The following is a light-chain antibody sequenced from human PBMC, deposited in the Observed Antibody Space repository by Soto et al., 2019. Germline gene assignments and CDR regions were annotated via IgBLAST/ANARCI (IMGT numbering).Light chain of an antibody. J-gene: IGKJ1*01. CDR3: QQSYNTPPT. CDR1: QTISTW. V-gene: IGKV1-39*01. Sequence: DIQVTQSPPTLSASVGDRVTITCRASQTISTWMAWYQQKQGKAPKLLIYAASSLQSGVPSRFSGSGSGTDFTLTISSLQPEDFATYYCQQSYNTPPTFGQGTKVDIK. CDR2: AAS.